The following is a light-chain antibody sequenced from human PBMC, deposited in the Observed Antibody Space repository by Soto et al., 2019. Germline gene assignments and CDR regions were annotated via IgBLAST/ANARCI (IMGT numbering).Light chain of an antibody. J-gene: IGLJ6*01. CDR1: SNDIGGYNY. Sequence: QSVLTQPASMSGSPGQSVTISCAGTSNDIGGYNYVSWYQHHPGTAPKLINYDVSSRPSGVSHRFSGSKSGNTASLTSSGLQAEDEADYYCSSFSVASPLFGTGTELTVL. V-gene: IGLV2-14*01. CDR2: DVS. CDR3: SSFSVASPL.